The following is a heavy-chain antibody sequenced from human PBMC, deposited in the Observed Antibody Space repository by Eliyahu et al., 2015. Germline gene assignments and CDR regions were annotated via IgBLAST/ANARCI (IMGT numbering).Heavy chain of an antibody. CDR2: IFYDGRSK. CDR3: ARDRAKPGTTPDY. J-gene: IGHJ4*02. Sequence: QVQVVESGGGVVQPGGSXRXSCAASGFTHSNLGMHWVRQAPGKGLEWVAVIFYDGRSKYYADSVKGRFTISRDNSKNTMSLQMNSLTAEDTAIYYCARDRAKPGTTPDYWGQGTLVTVSS. CDR1: GFTHSNLG. D-gene: IGHD1-7*01. V-gene: IGHV3-33*01.